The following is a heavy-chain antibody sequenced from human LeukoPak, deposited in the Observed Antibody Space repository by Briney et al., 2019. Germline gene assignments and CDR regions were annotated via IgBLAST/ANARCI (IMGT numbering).Heavy chain of an antibody. D-gene: IGHD6-19*01. CDR1: GFTFSSYS. Sequence: GGSLRLSCAASGFTFSSYSMNWVRQAPGKGLEWVSSISSSSSYIYYADSVKGRFTISRDNAKNSLYLQMNSLRAEDTAVYYCARDRYSSGWPNADVWFDPWGQGTLVTVSS. J-gene: IGHJ5*02. CDR3: ARDRYSSGWPNADVWFDP. CDR2: ISSSSSYI. V-gene: IGHV3-21*01.